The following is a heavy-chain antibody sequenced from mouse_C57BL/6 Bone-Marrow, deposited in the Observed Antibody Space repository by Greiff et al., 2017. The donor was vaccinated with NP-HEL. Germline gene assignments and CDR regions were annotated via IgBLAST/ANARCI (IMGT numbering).Heavy chain of an antibody. D-gene: IGHD2-4*01. CDR3: ARFIGDYDDGGYYAMDY. CDR2: IYPGSGST. V-gene: IGHV1-55*01. Sequence: VQLQQSGAELVKPGASVKMSCKASGYTFTSYWITWVKQRPGQGLEWIGDIYPGSGSTNYNEKFKSKATLTVDTSSSTAYMQLSSLTSEDSAVYYCARFIGDYDDGGYYAMDYWGQGTSVTVSS. J-gene: IGHJ4*01. CDR1: GYTFTSYW.